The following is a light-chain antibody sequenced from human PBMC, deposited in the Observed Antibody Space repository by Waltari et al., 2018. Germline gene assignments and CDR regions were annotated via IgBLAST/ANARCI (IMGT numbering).Light chain of an antibody. CDR1: SPNLGSTT. CDR3: AVWHDSLNGWV. V-gene: IGLV1-44*01. J-gene: IGLJ3*02. CDR2: TNN. Sequence: QSVLTQPPSASGTPGQTVTIPCSGSSPNLGSTTLTWYQQLPGTAPKLLIYTNNHRPSGVPGRFPGSKSGTSASLAISGLQSEDEAAYYCAVWHDSLNGWVFGGGTKLTVL.